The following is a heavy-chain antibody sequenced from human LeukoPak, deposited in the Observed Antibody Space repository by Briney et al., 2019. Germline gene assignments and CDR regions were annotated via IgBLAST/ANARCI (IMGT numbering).Heavy chain of an antibody. CDR1: GFTFSKYN. CDR2: ISNGGTK. Sequence: PGVSLRLPCAASGFTFSKYNMNWVRQAPGKALEWVSYISNGGTKYYADSVKGRFTISRDNVKNSLYLQMCRLGHEDTAVYYCARDILTAYFEFWGQGTLVSVSS. CDR3: ARDILTAYFEF. D-gene: IGHD3-9*01. V-gene: IGHV3-48*02. J-gene: IGHJ4*02.